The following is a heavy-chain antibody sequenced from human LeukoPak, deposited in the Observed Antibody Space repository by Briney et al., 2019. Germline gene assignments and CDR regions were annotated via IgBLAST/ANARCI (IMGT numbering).Heavy chain of an antibody. CDR1: GFTFSSSA. Sequence: GGSLRLSCAAPGFTFSSSAMTWVRQAPGQGLEWVSSIRGSGTNTCYADSVKGRFTISRDNSKSTLYLQVNSLRAEDTALYYCAKEYYGGWGDDWGQGTLVTVSS. CDR3: AKEYYGGWGDD. J-gene: IGHJ4*02. V-gene: IGHV3-23*01. D-gene: IGHD4-23*01. CDR2: IRGSGTNT.